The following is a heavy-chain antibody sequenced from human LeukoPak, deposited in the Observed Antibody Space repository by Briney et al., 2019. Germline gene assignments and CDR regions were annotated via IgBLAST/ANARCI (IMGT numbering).Heavy chain of an antibody. Sequence: GASVKVSCKASGYTFSNYRVHWVRQAPGQGLEWMGIINPRGGSTSYAQKFQGRVTMTRDTSTSTVCMELSSLRSDDTAVYSCARDSIRWAFDYWGQGTLVTVSS. V-gene: IGHV1-46*01. D-gene: IGHD2-2*01. CDR1: GYTFSNYR. J-gene: IGHJ4*02. CDR3: ARDSIRWAFDY. CDR2: INPRGGST.